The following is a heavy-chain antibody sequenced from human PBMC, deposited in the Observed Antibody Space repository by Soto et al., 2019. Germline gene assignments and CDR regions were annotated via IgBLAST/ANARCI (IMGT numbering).Heavy chain of an antibody. V-gene: IGHV3-33*03. CDR1: GFTFSSYG. CDR2: IWYDGSNK. D-gene: IGHD6-13*01. J-gene: IGHJ4*02. Sequence: AGGSLRLSCAASGFTFSSYGMHWVRQAPGKGLEWVAVIWYDGSNKYYADSVKGRSTMSRDNSKNTLYLQMDSLRAEDTAMYYCAKRIASAGIIDCWGRGTLVTVSS. CDR3: AKRIASAGIIDC.